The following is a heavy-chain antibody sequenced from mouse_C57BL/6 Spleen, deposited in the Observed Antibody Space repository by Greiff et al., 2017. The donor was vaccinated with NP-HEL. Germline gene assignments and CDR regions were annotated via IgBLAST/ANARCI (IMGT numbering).Heavy chain of an antibody. CDR1: GYAFSSSW. CDR3: ARATVVPMDY. D-gene: IGHD1-1*01. V-gene: IGHV1-82*01. Sequence: VQLQQSGPELVKPGASVKISCKASGYAFSSSWMNWVKQRPGKGLEWIGRIYPGDGDTNYNGKFKGKATLTADKSSSTAYMQLSSLTSEDSAVYFCARATVVPMDYWGQGTSVTVSS. CDR2: IYPGDGDT. J-gene: IGHJ4*01.